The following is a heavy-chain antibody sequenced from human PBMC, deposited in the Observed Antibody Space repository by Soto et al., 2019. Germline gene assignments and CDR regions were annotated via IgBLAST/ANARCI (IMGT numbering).Heavy chain of an antibody. D-gene: IGHD3-22*01. CDR2: INPSGGST. Sequence: ASVKVSCKASGYTFTSYYMHWVRQAPGQGLEWMGIINPSGGSTSYAQKFQGRVTMTRDTSTSTAYMELSSLRSEDTAVYYCARPTITFFYDSSVPHYRLAFCGQGSSVPVSS. CDR3: ARPTITFFYDSSVPHYRLAF. J-gene: IGHJ6*02. CDR1: GYTFTSYY. V-gene: IGHV1-46*01.